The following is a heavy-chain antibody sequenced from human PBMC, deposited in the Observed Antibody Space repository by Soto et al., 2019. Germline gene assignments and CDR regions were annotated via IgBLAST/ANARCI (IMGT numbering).Heavy chain of an antibody. D-gene: IGHD6-6*01. CDR1: GFTFSSYS. Sequence: ESGGGLVKPGGSLRLSCAASGFTFSSYSMNWVRQAPGKGLEWVSSISSSSSYIYYADSVKGRFTISRDNAKNSLYLQMNSLRAEDTAVYYCARGDSSSLGVDYWGQGTLVTVSS. J-gene: IGHJ4*02. CDR3: ARGDSSSLGVDY. CDR2: ISSSSSYI. V-gene: IGHV3-21*01.